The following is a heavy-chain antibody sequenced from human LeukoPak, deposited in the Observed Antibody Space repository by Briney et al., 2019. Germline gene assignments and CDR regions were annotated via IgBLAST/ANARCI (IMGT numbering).Heavy chain of an antibody. Sequence: ASVKVSCKASGYTSTSYDINWVRQATGQGLEWMGWMNPNSGNTGYAQKFQGRVTMTRNTSISTAYMELSSLRSEDTAVYYCAREGWQQLTRGDWFDPWGQGTLVTVSS. CDR1: GYTSTSYD. J-gene: IGHJ5*02. CDR2: MNPNSGNT. V-gene: IGHV1-8*01. D-gene: IGHD6-13*01. CDR3: AREGWQQLTRGDWFDP.